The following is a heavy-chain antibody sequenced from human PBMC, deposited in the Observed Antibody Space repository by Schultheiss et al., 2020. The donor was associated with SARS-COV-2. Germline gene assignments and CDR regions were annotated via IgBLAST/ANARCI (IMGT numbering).Heavy chain of an antibody. CDR1: GFIVSNNY. CDR3: AKDWSPYSSSWYDY. Sequence: GGSLRLSCAASGFIVSNNYMTWVRQAPGKGLEWVAVISYDGSNKYYADSMKGRFTISRDNSKNTLYLQMNSLRAEDTAVYYCAKDWSPYSSSWYDYWGQGTLVTVSS. V-gene: IGHV3-30*18. CDR2: ISYDGSNK. J-gene: IGHJ4*02. D-gene: IGHD6-13*01.